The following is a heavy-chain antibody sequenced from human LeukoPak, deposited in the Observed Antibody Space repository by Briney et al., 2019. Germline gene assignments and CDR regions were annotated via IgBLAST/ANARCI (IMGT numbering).Heavy chain of an antibody. V-gene: IGHV4-59*01. CDR1: GGSISFYY. D-gene: IGHD1-26*01. CDR2: TYYSGST. Sequence: SETLSLTCTVSGGSISFYYWSWIRQPPGKGLEWIGYTYYSGSTNYNPSLKSRVTISVDTSKNQFSLKLSSVTAADTAVYYCARGIVGAITPFDYWGQGTLVTVSS. J-gene: IGHJ4*02. CDR3: ARGIVGAITPFDY.